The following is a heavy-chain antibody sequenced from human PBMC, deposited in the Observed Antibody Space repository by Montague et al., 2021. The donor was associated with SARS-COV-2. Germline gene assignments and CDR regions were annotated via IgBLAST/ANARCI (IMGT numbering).Heavy chain of an antibody. J-gene: IGHJ4*02. CDR3: ARGVYNRVIFVVSHRYYFDY. CDR1: TEAFNGYY. V-gene: IGHV4-34*01. CDR2: VSHPGSA. D-gene: IGHD3-9*01. Sequence: SETLSLTCAVYTEAFNGYYWTWIRQPPGKGLEWIGDVSHPGSAKYNPSLKGRVSISVNTWRKQVSLRLTSVTAADTATYYCARGVYNRVIFVVSHRYYFDYWGQGNMDAVSA.